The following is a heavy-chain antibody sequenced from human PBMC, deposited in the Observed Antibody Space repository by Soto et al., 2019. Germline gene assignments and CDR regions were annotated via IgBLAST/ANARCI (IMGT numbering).Heavy chain of an antibody. Sequence: GGSLRLSCAASGFTFSSYSMNWVRQAPGKGLEWVSYISSSSSTIYYADSVKGRFTISRDNAKNSLYLQMNSLRDEDTAVYYCAGGAVYDFWSGYALWGQGTLVTVSS. V-gene: IGHV3-48*02. CDR3: AGGAVYDFWSGYAL. CDR2: ISSSSSTI. D-gene: IGHD3-3*01. J-gene: IGHJ4*02. CDR1: GFTFSSYS.